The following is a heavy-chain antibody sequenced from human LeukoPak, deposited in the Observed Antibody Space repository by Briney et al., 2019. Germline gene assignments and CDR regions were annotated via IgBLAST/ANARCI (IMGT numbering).Heavy chain of an antibody. CDR3: ARGPSCGGDCYLDD. V-gene: IGHV4-4*07. Sequence: PSETLSLTCTVSGGSICSFYGSWIRQPAGRGLEWIGRMYTIGSTNSNPSLKSRVTMSVDTSQNQFSLNLGSLAAAATAVYYCARGPSCGGDCYLDDWGQGTLVTVSS. D-gene: IGHD2-21*01. CDR1: GGSICSFY. J-gene: IGHJ4*02. CDR2: MYTIGST.